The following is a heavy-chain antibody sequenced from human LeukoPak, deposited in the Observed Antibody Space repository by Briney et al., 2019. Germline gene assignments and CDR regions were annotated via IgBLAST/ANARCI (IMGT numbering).Heavy chain of an antibody. CDR3: AIMPYYYDSGGYFDYFDY. J-gene: IGHJ4*02. CDR1: GFTFSSYA. D-gene: IGHD3-22*01. Sequence: GGSLRLSCAASGFTFSSYAMSWVRQAPGRGLEWVSAISGSGGSTYYADSVKGRFTISRDNSKNTLYLQMNSLRAEDTAVYYCAIMPYYYDSGGYFDYFDYWGQGTLVTVSS. CDR2: ISGSGGST. V-gene: IGHV3-23*01.